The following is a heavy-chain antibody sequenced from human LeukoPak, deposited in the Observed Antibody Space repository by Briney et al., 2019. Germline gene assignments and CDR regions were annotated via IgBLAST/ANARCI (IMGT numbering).Heavy chain of an antibody. CDR3: ARGVYYDSSGYYLGSYDAFDI. Sequence: SETLSLTCTVSGGSISSYYWSWIRQPPGKGLEWIGYIYYSGSTNYNPSLKSRVTISVDTSKNQFSLKLSSVTAADTAVCYCARGVYYDSSGYYLGSYDAFDIWGQGTMVTVSS. CDR2: IYYSGST. V-gene: IGHV4-59*01. D-gene: IGHD3-22*01. J-gene: IGHJ3*02. CDR1: GGSISSYY.